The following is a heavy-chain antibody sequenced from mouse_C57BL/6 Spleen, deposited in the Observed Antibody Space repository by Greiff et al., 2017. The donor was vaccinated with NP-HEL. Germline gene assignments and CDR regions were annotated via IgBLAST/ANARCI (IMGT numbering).Heavy chain of an antibody. J-gene: IGHJ2*01. CDR1: GYTFTDYY. Sequence: EVQLQQSGPELVKPGASVKISCKASGYTFTDYYMNWVKQSHGKSLEWIGDINPNNGGTSYNQKFKGKATLTVDKSSSTAYMELRSLTSEDSAVYYCARSKLAYDYDDYWGQGTTLTVSS. CDR3: ARSKLAYDYDDY. D-gene: IGHD2-4*01. CDR2: INPNNGGT. V-gene: IGHV1-26*01.